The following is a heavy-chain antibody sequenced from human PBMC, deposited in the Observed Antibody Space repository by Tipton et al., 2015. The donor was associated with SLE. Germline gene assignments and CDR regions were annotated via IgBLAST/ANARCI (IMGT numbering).Heavy chain of an antibody. Sequence: TLSLTCTVSGGSISSYYWSWIRQPPGKGLEWIGRIYTSGSTNYNPSLKSRVTMSVDTSKNQFSLKLSSVTAADTAVYYCARGNIAAAGTGFDYWGQGTLVTVSS. V-gene: IGHV4-4*07. CDR3: ARGNIAAAGTGFDY. CDR2: IYTSGST. J-gene: IGHJ4*02. D-gene: IGHD6-13*01. CDR1: GGSISSYY.